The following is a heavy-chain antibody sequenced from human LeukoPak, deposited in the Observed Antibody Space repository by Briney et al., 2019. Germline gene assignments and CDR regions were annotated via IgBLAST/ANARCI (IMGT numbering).Heavy chain of an antibody. D-gene: IGHD1-1*01. CDR2: VKSKTDGGTP. V-gene: IGHV3-15*01. Sequence: PGGSLRLSCAASGFTFSNAWMSWVRQAPGKGLEWVGRVKSKTDGGTPDYAAPVKGRFTISRDDAKNTLYLQMDSLKTEDTAVYYCATSGERSSSLSFWGQGTLVTVSS. CDR3: ATSGERSSSLSF. CDR1: GFTFSNAW. J-gene: IGHJ4*02.